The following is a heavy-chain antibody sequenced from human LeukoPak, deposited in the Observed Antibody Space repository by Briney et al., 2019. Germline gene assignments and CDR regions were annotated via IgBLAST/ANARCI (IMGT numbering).Heavy chain of an antibody. CDR1: GFTFSTYW. D-gene: IGHD6-13*01. V-gene: IGHV3-7*01. CDR3: ARDSAGNDY. CDR2: IKQDGSEK. J-gene: IGHJ4*02. Sequence: GGSLRLPCAASGFTFSTYWMSWVRQAPGKGLEWVANIKQDGSEKYYVDSVKGRFTISRDNAKNSLYLQMNSLRAEDTAMYYCARDSAGNDYWGQGTLVTVSS.